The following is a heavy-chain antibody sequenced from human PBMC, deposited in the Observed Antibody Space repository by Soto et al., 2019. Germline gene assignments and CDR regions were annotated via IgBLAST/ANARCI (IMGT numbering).Heavy chain of an antibody. CDR2: INAGNGNT. Sequence: ASVKVSCKASGYTFTSYAMHWVRQAPGQRLEWMGWINAGNGNTKYSQKFQGRVTITRDTSASTAYMELSSLRSEDTAVYYCARASQLRYFDWSYSFDYWGQGTLVTVSS. V-gene: IGHV1-3*01. D-gene: IGHD3-9*01. CDR1: GYTFTSYA. J-gene: IGHJ4*02. CDR3: ARASQLRYFDWSYSFDY.